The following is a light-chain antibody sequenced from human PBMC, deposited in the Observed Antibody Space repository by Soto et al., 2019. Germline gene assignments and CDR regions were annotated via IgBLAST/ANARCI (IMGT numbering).Light chain of an antibody. CDR1: QSVSSN. CDR2: DAS. CDR3: QHYDTFSGT. Sequence: EIVITWSPATLSVSHGERATLSCRASQSVSSNLAWCQQKPGQAPKLLIYDASARPSGIPARFSGSGSGTKFTLTISSLQSEDFAVYYCQHYDTFSGTFGPGTKVDIK. V-gene: IGKV3-15*01. J-gene: IGKJ1*01.